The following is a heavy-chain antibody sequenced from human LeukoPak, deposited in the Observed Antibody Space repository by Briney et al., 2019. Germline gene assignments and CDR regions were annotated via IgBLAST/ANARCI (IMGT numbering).Heavy chain of an antibody. CDR3: ARVPYSGYDPNFDY. D-gene: IGHD5-12*01. CDR1: GFTFSSYW. CDR2: INSDGSST. Sequence: GGSLRLSCAASGFTFSSYWMHWVRQAPGKGLVWVSRINSDGSSTSYADSVKGRFTISRDNAKNTPYLQMNSLRAEDTAVYYCARVPYSGYDPNFDYWGQGTLVTVSS. J-gene: IGHJ4*02. V-gene: IGHV3-74*01.